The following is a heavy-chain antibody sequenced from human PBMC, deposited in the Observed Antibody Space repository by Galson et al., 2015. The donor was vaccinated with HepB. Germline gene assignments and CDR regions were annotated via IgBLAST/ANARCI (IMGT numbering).Heavy chain of an antibody. Sequence: SVKVSCKAPGGTFSRYAISWVRQAHGQGLEWLGWISINSGNTNYAQRLQGRVTLTRDTSTNTAYMELRRLRSDDAAVYYCARDRLHSLDYWGRGTLVTVSS. CDR3: ARDRLHSLDY. CDR1: GGTFSRYA. CDR2: ISINSGNT. V-gene: IGHV1-18*01. J-gene: IGHJ4*02.